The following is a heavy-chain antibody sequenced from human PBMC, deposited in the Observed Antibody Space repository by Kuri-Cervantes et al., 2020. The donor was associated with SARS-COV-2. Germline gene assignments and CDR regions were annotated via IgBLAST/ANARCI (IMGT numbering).Heavy chain of an antibody. D-gene: IGHD1-26*01. J-gene: IGHJ6*02. CDR1: GGTFSSYA. V-gene: IGHV1-69*06. CDR2: IIPIFSTA. CDR3: ARGTGGSYLRAYYYYGMDV. Sequence: SVKVSCKASGGTFSSYAISWVRQAPGQGLEWMGGIIPIFSTANYAQKFQGRVTITADKSTSTAYMELSSLRSEDTAVYYCARGTGGSYLRAYYYYGMDVWGQGTTVTVSS.